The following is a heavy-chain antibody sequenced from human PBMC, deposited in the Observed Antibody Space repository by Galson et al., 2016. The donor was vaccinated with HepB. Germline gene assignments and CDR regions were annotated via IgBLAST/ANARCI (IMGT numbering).Heavy chain of an antibody. V-gene: IGHV3-53*01. Sequence: SLRLSCAASGLIVSSNYMSWVRQAPGQGLEWVSDIYSGGGTYYADSVQGRFTISRDNSKNTVLLELNSLRADDTAVYYGGTESCTTGHSIVVSAPSQTWGRRTLVTVAS. CDR1: GLIVSSNY. CDR2: IYSGGGT. CDR3: GTESCTTGHSIVVSAPSQT. D-gene: IGHD2-2*01. J-gene: IGHJ5*02.